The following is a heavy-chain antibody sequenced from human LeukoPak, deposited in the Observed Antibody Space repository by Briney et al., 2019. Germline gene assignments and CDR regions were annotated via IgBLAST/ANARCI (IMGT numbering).Heavy chain of an antibody. CDR2: IKQDGSEK. V-gene: IGHV3-7*01. J-gene: IGHJ4*02. CDR3: ARSNWSFEY. D-gene: IGHD1-20*01. CDR1: GFTFSSYW. Sequence: GGSLRLSCAASGFTFSSYWVSWVRQAPGQGLEWVANIKQDGSEKYYVDSVKGRFTISRDNAKNSLSLQMNSLRAEDTAVYYCARSNWSFEYWGQGALVTVSS.